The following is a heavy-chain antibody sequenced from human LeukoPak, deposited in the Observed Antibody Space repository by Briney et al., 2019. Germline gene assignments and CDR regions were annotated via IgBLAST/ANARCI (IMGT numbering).Heavy chain of an antibody. D-gene: IGHD3-10*01. V-gene: IGHV3-33*01. J-gene: IGHJ4*02. Sequence: HPGRSLRLSCAASGFIFSNYGMPWFRQAPGKGLKGVAVIWYDGRDKYYADSVKGRFTISRDNSKNTLYLQMNSLRAEDTAVYYCARGVRHYGSGSSFDYWGQGTLVTVSS. CDR2: IWYDGRDK. CDR3: ARGVRHYGSGSSFDY. CDR1: GFIFSNYG.